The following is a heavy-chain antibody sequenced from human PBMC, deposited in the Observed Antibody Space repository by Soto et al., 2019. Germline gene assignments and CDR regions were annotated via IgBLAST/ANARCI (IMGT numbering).Heavy chain of an antibody. J-gene: IGHJ3*02. CDR2: INHSGST. Sequence: SETLSLTCAVYGGSFSGYYWSWIRQPPGKGLEWIGEINHSGSTNYNPSLKSRDTISVDTSKNQFSLKLSSVTAADTAVYYCARGGLLWFGEHSPHDALDIWGQGTMVTVSS. D-gene: IGHD3-10*01. V-gene: IGHV4-34*01. CDR3: ARGGLLWFGEHSPHDALDI. CDR1: GGSFSGYY.